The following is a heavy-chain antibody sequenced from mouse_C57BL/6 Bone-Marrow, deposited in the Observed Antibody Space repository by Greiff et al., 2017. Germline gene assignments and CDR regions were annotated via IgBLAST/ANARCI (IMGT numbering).Heavy chain of an antibody. CDR2: IYPRSGNT. CDR1: GYTFTSYG. CDR3: ARQHRLRVAD. D-gene: IGHD3-2*02. Sequence: QVQLKESGAELARPGASVKLSCKASGYTFTSYGISWVKQSTGQGLEWIGEIYPRSGNTYYNQKFKGKATLTADKSSSTAYMELRSLTSEDSSVYFCARQHRLRVADWGQGTLVTVSA. J-gene: IGHJ3*01. V-gene: IGHV1-81*01.